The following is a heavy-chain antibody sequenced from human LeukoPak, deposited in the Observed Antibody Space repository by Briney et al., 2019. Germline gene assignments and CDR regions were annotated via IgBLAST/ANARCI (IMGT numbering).Heavy chain of an antibody. CDR3: ARGGSSSSGGYYFDY. V-gene: IGHV1-69*05. Sequence: ASVKVSCKASGGTFSSYAISWVRQAPGQGLEWMGGIIPIFGTANYAQKFQGRVTITTDESTSTAYMELSSLRSEDTAVYYCARGGSSSSGGYYFDYWGQGTLVTVSS. J-gene: IGHJ4*02. CDR1: GGTFSSYA. D-gene: IGHD6-6*01. CDR2: IIPIFGTA.